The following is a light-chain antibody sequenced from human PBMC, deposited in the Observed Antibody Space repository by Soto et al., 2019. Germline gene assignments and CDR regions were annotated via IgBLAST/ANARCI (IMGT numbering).Light chain of an antibody. CDR3: CSYADNYSYV. CDR1: SSNIGAGYD. Sequence: QSVLTQPPSVSGAPGQRVTISCTGSSSNIGAGYDVHWYQQLPGTAPKLLIYGHSNRPSGVPDRFSGSKSGTSASLAITGLQAEDEADYYCCSYADNYSYVFGTGTKVTVL. J-gene: IGLJ1*01. CDR2: GHS. V-gene: IGLV1-40*01.